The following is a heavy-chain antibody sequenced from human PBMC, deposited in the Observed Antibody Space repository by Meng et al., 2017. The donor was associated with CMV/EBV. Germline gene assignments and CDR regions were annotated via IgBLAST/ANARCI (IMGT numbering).Heavy chain of an antibody. CDR1: GFIFSNYW. CDR3: ARDVGGRGYSAD. V-gene: IGHV3-7*01. CDR2: IKQDGTER. D-gene: IGHD5-12*01. Sequence: GGSLRLSCAASGFIFSNYWMSWVRQAPGKGLEWVANIKQDGTERYYVDSAKGRFTISRDNAKNSLFLHMNSLTAEDTAVYYCARDVGGRGYSADWGQGTLVTVSS. J-gene: IGHJ4*02.